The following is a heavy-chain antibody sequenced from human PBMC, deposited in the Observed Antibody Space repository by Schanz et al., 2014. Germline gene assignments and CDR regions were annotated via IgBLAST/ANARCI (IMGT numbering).Heavy chain of an antibody. CDR1: GFTLSSYG. J-gene: IGHJ4*02. Sequence: EVQLLESGGGLVQPGRSLRLSCAASGFTLSSYGMHWVRQAPGKGPEWISYTGPYGKTIYYSDSVKGRFTLYRDNAKDSRFLKMDSQRADVAAVYYCAKGYGSRAIDYWGRGTLVSVSS. CDR3: AKGYGSRAIDY. D-gene: IGHD6-13*01. V-gene: IGHV3-48*01. CDR2: TGPYGKTI.